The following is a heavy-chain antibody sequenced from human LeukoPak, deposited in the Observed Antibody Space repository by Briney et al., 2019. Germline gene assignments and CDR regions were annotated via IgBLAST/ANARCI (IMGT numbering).Heavy chain of an antibody. CDR2: ISGTGGTT. J-gene: IGHJ5*02. D-gene: IGHD3-22*01. V-gene: IGHV3-23*01. CDR1: GFTFSNYA. Sequence: HPGGSLRLSCAASGFTFSNYAMSWVRQAPGKGLEWVSAISGTGGTTYYADSVKGRFTISRDNSKNTLYLQMNSLRAEDTAVYYCAGGPSYYYDSRWFDPWGQGTLVTVPS. CDR3: AGGPSYYYDSRWFDP.